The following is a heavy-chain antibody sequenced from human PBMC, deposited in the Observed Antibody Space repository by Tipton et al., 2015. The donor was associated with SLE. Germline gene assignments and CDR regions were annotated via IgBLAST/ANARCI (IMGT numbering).Heavy chain of an antibody. CDR2: IYTSGST. V-gene: IGHV4-4*08. J-gene: IGHJ4*02. Sequence: TLSLTCTVSGGSISSYYWSWIRQPPGKGLEWIGYIYTSGSTNYNTSLKSRVTISVDTSKNQFSLKLSSVTAADTAVYYCAGMYYYGSGSSGPPRYWGQGTLVTVSS. D-gene: IGHD3-10*01. CDR3: AGMYYYGSGSSGPPRY. CDR1: GGSISSYY.